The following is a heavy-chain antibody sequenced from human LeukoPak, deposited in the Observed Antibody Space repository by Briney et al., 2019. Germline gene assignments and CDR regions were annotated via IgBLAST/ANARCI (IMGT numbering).Heavy chain of an antibody. D-gene: IGHD2-2*01. CDR2: IYTSGST. Sequence: KSSETLSLTCTVSGGSISSYYWSWIRQPPGKGLEWIGYIYTSGSTNYNPSLQSRVTISVDTSRNQFSLKLSSVTAADTAVYYCARHPCTASCRGGFDLWGQGTLVTVSS. J-gene: IGHJ5*02. CDR1: GGSISSYY. CDR3: ARHPCTASCRGGFDL. V-gene: IGHV4-4*09.